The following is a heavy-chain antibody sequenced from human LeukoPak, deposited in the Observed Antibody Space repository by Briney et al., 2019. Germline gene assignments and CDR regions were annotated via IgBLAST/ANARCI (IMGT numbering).Heavy chain of an antibody. D-gene: IGHD6-13*01. V-gene: IGHV1-2*04. J-gene: IGHJ4*02. Sequence: ASVKVSCKASGYTFTSYYMHWVRQAPGQGLEWMGWINPNSGGTNYAQKFQGWVTMTRDTSISTAYMELSRLRSDDTAVYYCARSIAAAGTCFDYWGQGTLVTVSS. CDR3: ARSIAAAGTCFDY. CDR1: GYTFTSYY. CDR2: INPNSGGT.